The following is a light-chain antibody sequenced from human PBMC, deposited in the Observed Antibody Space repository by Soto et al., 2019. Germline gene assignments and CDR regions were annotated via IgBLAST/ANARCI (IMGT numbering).Light chain of an antibody. V-gene: IGKV1-5*01. J-gene: IGKJ1*01. CDR3: QQYYLNPWT. Sequence: DIQMTQSPSTLSASIGDRVTITCRASQNVLSWFAWYQHKPGRAPKLLIFDVSNLFSGVPSRFSGSGSRTEFTLTIRNLQPDDFATYYCQQYYLNPWTFGQGTKVDI. CDR2: DVS. CDR1: QNVLSW.